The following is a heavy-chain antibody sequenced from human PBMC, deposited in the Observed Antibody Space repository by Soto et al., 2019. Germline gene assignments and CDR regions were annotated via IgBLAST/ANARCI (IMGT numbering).Heavy chain of an antibody. J-gene: IGHJ4*02. CDR1: GYTFTDYY. V-gene: IGHV1-2*04. CDR3: ARGGGDSSGFDY. Sequence: QVHLVQSGAEGKKPGASVKVSCRASGYTFTDYYIHWVRQAPGQGLEWMGWINPNTGGTLYAQKFEDWVTMTRDTSISTTYIDLSRLKSNDTAVYFCARGGGDSSGFDYWGQGTLVTASS. CDR2: INPNTGGT. D-gene: IGHD3-22*01.